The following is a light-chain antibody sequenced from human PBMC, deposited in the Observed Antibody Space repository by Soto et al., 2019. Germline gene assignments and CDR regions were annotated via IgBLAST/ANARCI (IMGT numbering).Light chain of an antibody. CDR1: QSVTGTY. CDR3: QHYGSSLWT. V-gene: IGKV3-20*01. Sequence: DIVLTQSPGTLSLSPGERATLSCWASQSVTGTYLAWYQQKPGQAPRLLVYGASRRATGIPDRFSGSGSGTDFTLTISRLEPEDFAVYYCQHYGSSLWTFGQGTKVEIK. CDR2: GAS. J-gene: IGKJ1*01.